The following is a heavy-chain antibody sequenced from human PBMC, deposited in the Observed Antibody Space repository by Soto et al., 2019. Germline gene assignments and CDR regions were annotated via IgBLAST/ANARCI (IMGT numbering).Heavy chain of an antibody. J-gene: IGHJ4*02. CDR3: ARSLSYCSGGSCYPHY. Sequence: SETLSLTCTVSGGSISSYYWSWIRQPPGKGLEWIGYIYYSGSTNYNPSLKSRVTISVDTSKNQFSLKLSSVTAADTAVYYCARSLSYCSGGSCYPHYWGQGTLVTVSS. CDR2: IYYSGST. V-gene: IGHV4-59*01. CDR1: GGSISSYY. D-gene: IGHD2-15*01.